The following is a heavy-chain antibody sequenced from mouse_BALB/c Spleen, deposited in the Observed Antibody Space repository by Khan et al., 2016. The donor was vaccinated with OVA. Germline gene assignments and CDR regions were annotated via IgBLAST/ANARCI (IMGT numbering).Heavy chain of an antibody. J-gene: IGHJ1*01. CDR3: APPSYAPRNLDV. CDR1: GFNIKDTY. V-gene: IGHV14-3*02. CDR2: IAPVNGNT. D-gene: IGHD6-1*01. Sequence: EVQLQQSGAQLVKPGASVKLSCTASGFNIKDTYMHWVKERPEQGLEWIGRIAPVNGNTKYDPKFQGKAPITADTSSNTSYLQLRSLTSEDTAVYYCAPPSYAPRNLDVWGAGTTVTVPS.